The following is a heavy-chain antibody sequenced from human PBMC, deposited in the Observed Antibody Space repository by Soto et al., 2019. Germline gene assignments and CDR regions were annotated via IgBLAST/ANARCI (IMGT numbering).Heavy chain of an antibody. V-gene: IGHV2-5*02. Sequence: QITLQESGPTLVQPTQTLTLTCTFSGFSLSTSGVGVGWIRQPPGKALEWLALIYWDDDKRYSPSLKSRLTITQHTCNTHVVLTMTNMAPVDPATYDCARVFDSFPNYHFYYCGQGTLVTFSS. CDR3: ARVFDSFPNYHFYY. CDR2: IYWDDDK. CDR1: GFSLSTSGVG. J-gene: IGHJ4*02. D-gene: IGHD3-9*01.